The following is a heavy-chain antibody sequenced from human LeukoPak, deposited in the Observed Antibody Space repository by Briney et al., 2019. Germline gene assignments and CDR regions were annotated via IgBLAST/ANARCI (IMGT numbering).Heavy chain of an antibody. Sequence: GGSLRLSCAASGFTFSSYGMSWVRQAPGKGLEWVSAISGSGGSTYYADSVKGRFTISRDNSKNTLYLQMNSLRAEDTAVYYCAKPEPYYDILTGYFDYWGQGTLVTVSS. D-gene: IGHD3-9*01. CDR2: ISGSGGST. CDR3: AKPEPYYDILTGYFDY. CDR1: GFTFSSYG. J-gene: IGHJ4*02. V-gene: IGHV3-23*01.